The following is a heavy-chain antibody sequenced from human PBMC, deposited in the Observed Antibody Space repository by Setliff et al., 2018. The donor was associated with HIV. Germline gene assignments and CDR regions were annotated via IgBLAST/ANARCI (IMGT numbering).Heavy chain of an antibody. CDR2: IFYFGSV. Sequence: SETLSLTCKVSGGSFNTKRTKWGWIRQSPGKGLEWIGSIFYFGSVTYNPSLKSRVTMSVDTSKDQFSLRLRSVTAADTAVYYCARLDYSNYYSYYIDVWGEGTMVTVSS. J-gene: IGHJ6*03. V-gene: IGHV4-39*07. CDR1: GGSFNTKRTK. D-gene: IGHD4-4*01. CDR3: ARLDYSNYYSYYIDV.